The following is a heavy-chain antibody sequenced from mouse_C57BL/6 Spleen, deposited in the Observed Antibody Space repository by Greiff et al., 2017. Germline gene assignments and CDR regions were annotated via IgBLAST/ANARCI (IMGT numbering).Heavy chain of an antibody. J-gene: IGHJ3*01. Sequence: QVQLQQPGAELVRPGSSVKLSCKASGYTFTSYWMDWVKQRPGQGLEWIGNIYPSDSETHYNQKFKDKATLTVDKSSSTAYMQLSSLTSEDSAVYYCARRYDYDGGFAYWGQGTLVTVSA. CDR1: GYTFTSYW. V-gene: IGHV1-61*01. CDR3: ARRYDYDGGFAY. CDR2: IYPSDSET. D-gene: IGHD2-4*01.